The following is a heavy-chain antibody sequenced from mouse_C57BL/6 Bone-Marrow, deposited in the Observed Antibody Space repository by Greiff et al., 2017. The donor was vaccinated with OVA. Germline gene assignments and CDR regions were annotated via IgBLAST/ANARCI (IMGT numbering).Heavy chain of an antibody. CDR2: IYPGSGST. CDR1: GYTFTSYW. J-gene: IGHJ1*03. V-gene: IGHV1-55*01. CDR3: ARLRPYYGSSYWYFDV. Sequence: VQLQQPGAELVKPGASVKMSCKASGYTFTSYWITSVKQRPGQGLEWIGDIYPGSGSTNYNEKFKSKATLTVDTSSSTAYMQLSSLTSEDSAVYYCARLRPYYGSSYWYFDVWGTGTTVTVSS. D-gene: IGHD1-1*01.